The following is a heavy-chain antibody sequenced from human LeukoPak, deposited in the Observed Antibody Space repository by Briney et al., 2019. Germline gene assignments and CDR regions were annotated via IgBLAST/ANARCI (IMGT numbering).Heavy chain of an antibody. J-gene: IGHJ1*01. CDR3: EKDRAASTTGGSFEY. V-gene: IGHV3-30*02. Sequence: GGSLRPSCAASGFSFSSFAMNWVRQAPGKGLEWVSSIRYDGSEKYHADSVKGRLTISRDNSKKTLYLQMNSLRGEDTAVYYCEKDRAASTTGGSFEYSGEGAPVIVSS. CDR1: GFSFSSFA. D-gene: IGHD4-17*01. CDR2: IRYDGSEK.